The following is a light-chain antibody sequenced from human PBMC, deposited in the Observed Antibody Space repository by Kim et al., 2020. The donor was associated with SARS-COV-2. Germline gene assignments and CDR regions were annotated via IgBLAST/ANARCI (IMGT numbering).Light chain of an antibody. CDR3: ASYTSRNTPV. CDR2: DVS. Sequence: GQSTTTSCTGTSSAVAGYNFVSWYQQHPATAPQLIFYDVSHRPAGVSPLFGGYTCATTASLTVSGLPAEDADYYYCASYTSRNTPVFGGGTQLTVL. J-gene: IGLJ3*02. V-gene: IGLV2-14*03. CDR1: SSAVAGYNF.